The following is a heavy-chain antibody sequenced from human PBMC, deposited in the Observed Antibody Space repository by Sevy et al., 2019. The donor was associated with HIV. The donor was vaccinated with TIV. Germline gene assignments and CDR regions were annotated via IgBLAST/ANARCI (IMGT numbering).Heavy chain of an antibody. CDR2: IKQDGSEK. CDR3: ARVRDDSGGQGFQH. J-gene: IGHJ1*01. D-gene: IGHD3-22*01. CDR1: GFTFRRYY. Sequence: GGSLRLSCVASGFTFRRYYMSWVRQAPGKGLEWVANIKQDGSEKYYVDSVKGRFTISRDNAKNSLYLHMNSLKAEDTAVYSCARVRDDSGGQGFQHWGQGTLVTVSS. V-gene: IGHV3-7*01.